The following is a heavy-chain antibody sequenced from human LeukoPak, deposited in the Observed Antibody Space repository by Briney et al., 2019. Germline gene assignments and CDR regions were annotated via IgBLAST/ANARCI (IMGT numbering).Heavy chain of an antibody. V-gene: IGHV1-46*02. D-gene: IGHD3-16*01. Sequence: ASVKVSCKASGYNLNTYHMHWVRQAPGQGLEWMGIITSTGTTTICAQKFQGRVTMTRDTSTSTVYMDLSSLRSDDTAVYYCATEYVRTQHFDWWGQGTLVTVSS. J-gene: IGHJ4*02. CDR3: ATEYVRTQHFDW. CDR1: GYNLNTYH. CDR2: ITSTGTTT.